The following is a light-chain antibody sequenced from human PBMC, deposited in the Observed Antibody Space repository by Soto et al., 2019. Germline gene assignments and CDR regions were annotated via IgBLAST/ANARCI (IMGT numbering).Light chain of an antibody. CDR2: GAS. J-gene: IGKJ1*01. CDR1: QSVTSNY. V-gene: IGKV3-20*01. Sequence: EIVLTQSPGTLSLSPGERATLSCRASQSVTSNYLAWYQQKPGQAPRLLFYGASSRATGIPHRFSGTGSGTDFTLTISRLEPDDFAVYYCQQYADSPRTFGRGTTVEVK. CDR3: QQYADSPRT.